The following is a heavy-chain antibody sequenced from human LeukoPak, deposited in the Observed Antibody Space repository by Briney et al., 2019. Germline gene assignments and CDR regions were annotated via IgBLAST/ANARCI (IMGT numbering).Heavy chain of an antibody. J-gene: IGHJ4*02. D-gene: IGHD3-9*01. Sequence: GGSLRLSCAASGFTVSGNYMSWVRQAPGKGLEWVSIIYSDGSTYDADSSKAGFTISIYNSKNTLYLQMNRLRAEDTAVYYCARDFDGGSTGFAYWGQGTLVTVSS. CDR3: ARDFDGGSTGFAY. CDR1: GFTVSGNY. V-gene: IGHV3-53*01. CDR2: IYSDGST.